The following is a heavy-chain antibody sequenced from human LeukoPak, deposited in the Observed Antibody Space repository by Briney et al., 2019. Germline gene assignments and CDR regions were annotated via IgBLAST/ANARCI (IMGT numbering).Heavy chain of an antibody. V-gene: IGHV3-23*01. CDR2: ISGGGGGI. CDR1: GLTFNNYA. D-gene: IGHD4-17*01. J-gene: IGHJ4*02. CDR3: AKGLSVPSMGIDY. Sequence: PGGSLRLSCAASGLTFNNYAMSWVRRAPGKGLAWVSTISGGGGGIYYADSVKGRFTISRDNSRNTLYLQMHSLRAEDTAVYYCAKGLSVPSMGIDYWGQGALVTVSS.